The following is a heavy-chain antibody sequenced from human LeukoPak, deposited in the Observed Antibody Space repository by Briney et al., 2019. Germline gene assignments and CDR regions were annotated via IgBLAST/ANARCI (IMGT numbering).Heavy chain of an antibody. CDR1: GFTFDDYA. J-gene: IGHJ4*02. CDR3: AESKQWLARGGFDY. CDR2: ISWNSGSI. Sequence: GGSLRLSCAASGFTFDDYAMHWVRQAPGKGLEWVSGISWNSGSIGYADSVKGRFTISRDNAKNSLYLQMNSLRAEDTALYYCAESKQWLARGGFDYWGQGTLVTVSS. D-gene: IGHD6-19*01. V-gene: IGHV3-9*01.